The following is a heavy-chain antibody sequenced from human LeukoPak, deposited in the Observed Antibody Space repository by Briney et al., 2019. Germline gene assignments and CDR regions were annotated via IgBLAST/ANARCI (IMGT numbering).Heavy chain of an antibody. CDR3: AKGYCSGASCQEEY. D-gene: IGHD2-15*01. Sequence: GGSLRLSCAASGFRFDDYAMHWVRQAPGKGLEWVSGVSWNSGRIGYADSVKGRFTISRDNAKNSLYLQMNSLRAEDTALYYCAKGYCSGASCQEEYWGQGTLVTVSS. CDR1: GFRFDDYA. J-gene: IGHJ4*02. V-gene: IGHV3-9*01. CDR2: VSWNSGRI.